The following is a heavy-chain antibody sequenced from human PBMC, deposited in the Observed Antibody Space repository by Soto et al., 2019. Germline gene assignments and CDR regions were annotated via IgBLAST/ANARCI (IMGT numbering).Heavy chain of an antibody. D-gene: IGHD3-3*01. Sequence: ASVKVSCKASGGTFSSYAISWVRQAPGQGLEWMGGIIPIFGTANYAQKFQGRVTITADESTSIAYMELSSLRSENTAVYYCARRNFWSGYTPPLYYYHGMDVWGQGTTVTVSS. V-gene: IGHV1-69*13. J-gene: IGHJ6*02. CDR1: GGTFSSYA. CDR3: ARRNFWSGYTPPLYYYHGMDV. CDR2: IIPIFGTA.